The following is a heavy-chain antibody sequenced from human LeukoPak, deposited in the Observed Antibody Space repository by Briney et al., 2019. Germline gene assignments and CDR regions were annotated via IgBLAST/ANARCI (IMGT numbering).Heavy chain of an antibody. D-gene: IGHD3-9*01. CDR2: FDPEDGET. V-gene: IGHV1-24*01. CDR3: ATIHYDILTGYTPFDY. CDR1: GYTLTELS. Sequence: ASVKVSCKVSGYTLTELSMHWVRQAPGKGLEWMGGFDPEDGETIYAQKFQGRVTMTEDTSTDTAYMELNSLRSEDTAVYYCATIHYDILTGYTPFDYWGQGTLVTVSS. J-gene: IGHJ4*02.